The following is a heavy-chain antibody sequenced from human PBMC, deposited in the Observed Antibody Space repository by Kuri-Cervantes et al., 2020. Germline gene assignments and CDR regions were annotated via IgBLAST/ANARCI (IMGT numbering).Heavy chain of an antibody. CDR1: GYTFTSYY. Sequence: SVKVSCKASGYTFTSYYMHWVRQAPGQGLEWMGGIIPIFGTANYAQKFQGRVTITADESTSTAYMELSSLRSEDTAVYYCASVLRFLEWLGGGMDVWGQGTTVTVSS. CDR3: ASVLRFLEWLGGGMDV. CDR2: IIPIFGTA. J-gene: IGHJ6*02. V-gene: IGHV1-69*13. D-gene: IGHD3-3*01.